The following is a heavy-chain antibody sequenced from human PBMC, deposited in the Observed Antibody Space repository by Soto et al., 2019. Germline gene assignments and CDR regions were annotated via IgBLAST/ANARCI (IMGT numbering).Heavy chain of an antibody. V-gene: IGHV1-69*13. CDR2: IIPIFGTA. CDR1: GGTFSSYA. D-gene: IGHD2-15*01. CDR3: ARVYCSGGSCYSSYFDY. Sequence: ASVKVSCKASGGTFSSYAISWVRQAPGQGLEWMGGIIPIFGTANYAQKFQGRVTITADESTSTAYMELSSLRSEDTAVYYCARVYCSGGSCYSSYFDYWGQGTLVTVSS. J-gene: IGHJ4*02.